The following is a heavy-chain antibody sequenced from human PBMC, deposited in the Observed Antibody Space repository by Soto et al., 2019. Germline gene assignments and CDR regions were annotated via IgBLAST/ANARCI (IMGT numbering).Heavy chain of an antibody. J-gene: IGHJ4*02. CDR3: ARASIAVGGPLDS. V-gene: IGHV4-31*03. D-gene: IGHD6-19*01. CDR2: IYYSGST. CDR1: GGSISNDAYY. Sequence: SETLSLTCTVSGGSISNDAYYWNWIRQHPGKGLEWIGYIYYSGSTYYNPSLKSRVTISVDTSKNQFSLKLSSVTAADTAVYYCARASIAVGGPLDSWGLGTLVTVSS.